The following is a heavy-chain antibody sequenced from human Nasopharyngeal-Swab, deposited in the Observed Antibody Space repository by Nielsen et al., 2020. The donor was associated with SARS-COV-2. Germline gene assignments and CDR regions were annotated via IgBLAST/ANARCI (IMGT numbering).Heavy chain of an antibody. J-gene: IGHJ3*02. D-gene: IGHD1-7*01. CDR1: GYTFTSYY. CDR3: ARGRITGTTLWSPKANDAFDI. V-gene: IGHV1-46*01. Sequence: ASVKVSCKASGYTFTSYYMHWVRQAPGQGLEWMGIINPSGGSTSYAQKFQGRVTMTRDTSTSTVYMELSSLRSEDPAVYYCARGRITGTTLWSPKANDAFDIWGQGTMVTVSS. CDR2: INPSGGST.